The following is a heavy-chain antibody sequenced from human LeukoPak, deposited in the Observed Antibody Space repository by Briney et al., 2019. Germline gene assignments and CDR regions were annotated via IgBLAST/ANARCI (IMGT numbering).Heavy chain of an antibody. D-gene: IGHD1-26*01. V-gene: IGHV1-46*01. J-gene: IGHJ4*02. CDR2: INPNFNPGVDVT. CDR3: ARAWESIAGYYFDY. CDR1: GYTFSSQH. Sequence: ASVKVSCKASGYTFSSQHIHWVRQAPGQGLEWMGKINPNFNPGVDVTSYAQKFQGRVTMTRDISTNTVYMELSSLTSEDTAVYYCARAWESIAGYYFDYWGQGTLVTVSS.